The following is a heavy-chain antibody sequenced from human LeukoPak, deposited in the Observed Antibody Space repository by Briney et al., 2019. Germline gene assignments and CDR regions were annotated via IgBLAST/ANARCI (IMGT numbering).Heavy chain of an antibody. D-gene: IGHD3-22*01. CDR2: ISYDGSNK. CDR1: GFTFSSYG. J-gene: IGHJ4*02. V-gene: IGHV3-30*18. Sequence: GGSLRLSCAASGFTFSSYGMYWVRQAPGKGLECMAVISYDGSNKYYADSVKGRFTISRDNSKNTLYLQMNSLRAEDTAVYYCAKAATYYYDSSNDYWGQGTLVTVSS. CDR3: AKAATYYYDSSNDY.